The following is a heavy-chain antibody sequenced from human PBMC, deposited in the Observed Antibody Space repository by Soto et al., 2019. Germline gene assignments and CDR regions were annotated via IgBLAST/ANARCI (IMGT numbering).Heavy chain of an antibody. CDR1: GGTFSSYA. Sequence: PGASVKVSCKASGGTFSSYAISWVRQAPGQGLEWMGGIIPIFGTANYAQKFQGRVTITTDESTSTAYMELSSLRSEDTAVYYCARKYYDILTGYYMSVDWFDPWGQG. D-gene: IGHD3-9*01. CDR3: ARKYYDILTGYYMSVDWFDP. J-gene: IGHJ5*02. CDR2: IIPIFGTA. V-gene: IGHV1-69*05.